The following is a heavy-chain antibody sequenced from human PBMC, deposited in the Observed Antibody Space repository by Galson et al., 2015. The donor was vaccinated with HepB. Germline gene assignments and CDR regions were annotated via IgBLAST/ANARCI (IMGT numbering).Heavy chain of an antibody. Sequence: CAISGDSVSRNGAAWNWIRQSPSRGLEWLGRAYYRSKWYYDYAVSVKSRIAINPDTSKNQFSPQLNSVTPEDTAMYYCAHGRANAFDVWGQGTMVTVSS. J-gene: IGHJ3*01. V-gene: IGHV6-1*01. CDR3: AHGRANAFDV. CDR2: AYYRSKWYY. D-gene: IGHD1-26*01. CDR1: GDSVSRNGAA.